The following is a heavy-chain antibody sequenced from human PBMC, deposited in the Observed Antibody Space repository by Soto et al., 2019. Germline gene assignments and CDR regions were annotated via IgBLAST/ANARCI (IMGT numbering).Heavy chain of an antibody. J-gene: IGHJ4*02. CDR3: ARDRSSGWIYPNFHY. Sequence: ASVKVSCKASGYTFTSYAMHWARQAPGQRLEWMGWINAGNGNTKYSQKFQGRVTITRDTSASTAYMELSSLRSEDTAVYYCARDRSSGWIYPNFHYWGQGTLVTVSS. D-gene: IGHD6-19*01. CDR1: GYTFTSYA. V-gene: IGHV1-3*01. CDR2: INAGNGNT.